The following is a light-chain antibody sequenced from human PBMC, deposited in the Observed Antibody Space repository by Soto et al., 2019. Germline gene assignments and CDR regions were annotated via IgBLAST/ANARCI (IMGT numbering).Light chain of an antibody. CDR2: DAS. CDR3: QQYNSYPWT. CDR1: QSISSW. Sequence: DIPMTQSPSTLSASVGDRVTITCRASQSISSWLAWYQQKPGKAPNLLIYDASSLKSGVPSRFSGSGSGTEFTLTISSLQPDDFATYYCQQYNSYPWTFGQGTKVEIK. V-gene: IGKV1-5*01. J-gene: IGKJ1*01.